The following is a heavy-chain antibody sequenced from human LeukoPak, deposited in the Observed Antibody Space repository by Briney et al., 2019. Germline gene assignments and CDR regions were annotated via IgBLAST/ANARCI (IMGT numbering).Heavy chain of an antibody. CDR3: AREGDSSSSGAFDI. Sequence: SETLSLTCAVSGYSISSGYYWGWIRQPPGKGLEWIGSIYHSGSTYYNPSLKSRVTISVDTSKNQFSLKLSSVTAADTAVYYCAREGDSSSSGAFDIWGQGTMVTVSS. D-gene: IGHD6-6*01. CDR2: IYHSGST. J-gene: IGHJ3*02. CDR1: GYSISSGYY. V-gene: IGHV4-38-2*02.